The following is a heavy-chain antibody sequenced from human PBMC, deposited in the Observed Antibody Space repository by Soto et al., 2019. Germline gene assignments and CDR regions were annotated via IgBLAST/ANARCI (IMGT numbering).Heavy chain of an antibody. D-gene: IGHD3-22*01. CDR3: AKDIGYYYDSSGFDY. J-gene: IGHJ4*02. Sequence: EVQLVASGGGLVQPGRSLRLSCAASGFTFDDSAMHWVRQAPGKGLEWVSGISWNSGSIGYADSVKGRFTISRDNAKNSLYLQMNSLRAEDTALYYCAKDIGYYYDSSGFDYWGQGTLVTVSS. CDR1: GFTFDDSA. V-gene: IGHV3-9*01. CDR2: ISWNSGSI.